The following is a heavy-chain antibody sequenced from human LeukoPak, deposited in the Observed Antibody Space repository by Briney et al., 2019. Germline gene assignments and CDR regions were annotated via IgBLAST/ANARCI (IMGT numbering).Heavy chain of an antibody. CDR2: ISTSSTYL. CDR3: AREVYCSASSCTGGVFDI. J-gene: IGHJ3*02. D-gene: IGHD2-15*01. V-gene: IGHV3-21*04. CDR1: GFTFRSYT. Sequence: PGGSLRLSCAASGFTFRSYTMNWVRQAPGKGLEWVSSISTSSTYLHYADSVKGRFTISRDNSKNTLYLQMNSLRVEDTAVYYCAREVYCSASSCTGGVFDIWGQGTMVTVSS.